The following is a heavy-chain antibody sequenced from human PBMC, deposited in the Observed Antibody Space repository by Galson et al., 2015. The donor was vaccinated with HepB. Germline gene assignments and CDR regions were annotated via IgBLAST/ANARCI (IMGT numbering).Heavy chain of an antibody. CDR1: GFTFSSYC. Sequence: SLRLSCAASGFTFSSYCMHWVRQAPGKGLVWVAVISYDGSNKYYADSVKGRFTISSDNSKNTLYLQMNSLRAEDTAVYYCARDHREAGGEWVVDYAYSYYYGMDVWGQGTTVTVSS. J-gene: IGHJ6*02. CDR2: ISYDGSNK. CDR3: ARDHREAGGEWVVDYAYSYYYGMDV. D-gene: IGHD4-17*01. V-gene: IGHV3-30*03.